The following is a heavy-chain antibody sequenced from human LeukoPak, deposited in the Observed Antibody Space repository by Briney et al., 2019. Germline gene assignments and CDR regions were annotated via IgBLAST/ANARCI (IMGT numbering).Heavy chain of an antibody. V-gene: IGHV1-46*01. Sequence: GASVKVSCKASGYTFTRYGMHWVRQAPGQGLEWMGIINPSGGSTSYAQKFQGRITMTRDMFTSTVYMELSSLRSEDTAVYFCARYGDYGYYFEYWGQGTLVTVSS. D-gene: IGHD4-17*01. CDR3: ARYGDYGYYFEY. CDR2: INPSGGST. J-gene: IGHJ4*02. CDR1: GYTFTRYG.